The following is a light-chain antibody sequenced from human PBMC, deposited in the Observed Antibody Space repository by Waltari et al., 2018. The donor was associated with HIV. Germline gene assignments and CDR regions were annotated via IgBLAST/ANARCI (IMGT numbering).Light chain of an antibody. CDR1: TGAVTRGNY. CDR3: LLYYGGAQRYV. Sequence: QTVVTQEPSLTVSPVGTVTLPCASSTGAVTRGNYPNWSQQKPGQAPRGLNYSTSNKNSWAPARFSGSLLGGKAALTLSGVQPEDEAEYYCLLYYGGAQRYVFGTGTKVTVL. J-gene: IGLJ1*01. CDR2: STS. V-gene: IGLV7-43*01.